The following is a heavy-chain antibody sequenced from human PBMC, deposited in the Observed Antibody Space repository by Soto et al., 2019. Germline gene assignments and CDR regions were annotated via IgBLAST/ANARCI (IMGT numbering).Heavy chain of an antibody. CDR1: GGTFSSYA. CDR2: IIPIFGTA. J-gene: IGHJ6*02. Sequence: SVKVSCKASGGTFSSYAISWVRQAPGQGLEWMGGIIPIFGTANYAQKFQGRVTITADKSTSTAYMELSSLRSEDTAVYYCARGRGVIVVVPFYYGMDVWGQGTTVTVSS. CDR3: ARGRGVIVVVPFYYGMDV. V-gene: IGHV1-69*06. D-gene: IGHD3-22*01.